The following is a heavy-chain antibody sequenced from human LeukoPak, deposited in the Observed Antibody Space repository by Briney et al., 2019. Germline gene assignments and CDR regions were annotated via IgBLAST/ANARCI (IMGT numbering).Heavy chain of an antibody. CDR2: IRYDGSNK. CDR1: EFTFSIYA. V-gene: IGHV3-30*02. Sequence: PGGSLRLSCAASEFTFSIYAMSWVRQAPGKGLEWVAFIRYDGSNKYYADSVKGRFTISRDNSKNTLYLQMNSLRAEDTAVYYCAKGLGRYSGYDSPFDYWGQGTLVTVSS. CDR3: AKGLGRYSGYDSPFDY. J-gene: IGHJ4*02. D-gene: IGHD5-12*01.